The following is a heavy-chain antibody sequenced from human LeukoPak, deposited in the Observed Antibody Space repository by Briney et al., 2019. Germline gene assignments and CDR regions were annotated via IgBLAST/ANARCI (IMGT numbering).Heavy chain of an antibody. J-gene: IGHJ3*02. CDR3: ATSSYGDFHNVFDI. CDR2: IYYSGST. V-gene: IGHV4-61*01. Sequence: SETLSLTCTVSGGSISSSSYYWSWIRQPPGKGLEWIGYIYYSGSTNYNPSLKSRVTISVDTSKNQFSLKLSSVTAADTAAYYCATSSYGDFHNVFDIWGQGTMVTVSS. D-gene: IGHD4-17*01. CDR1: GGSISSSSYY.